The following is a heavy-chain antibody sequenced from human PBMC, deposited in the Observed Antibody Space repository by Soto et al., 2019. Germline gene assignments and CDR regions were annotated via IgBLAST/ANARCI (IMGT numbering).Heavy chain of an antibody. Sequence: SETLSLTCAVYGGSFSGYYWSWIRQPPGKGLEWIGEINHSGSTNYNPSLKSRVTISVDTSKNQFSLKLSSVTAADTAVYYCARGGVVGYSGYDSFAGYWGQGTLVTVSS. D-gene: IGHD5-12*01. CDR2: INHSGST. CDR1: GGSFSGYY. J-gene: IGHJ4*02. CDR3: ARGGVVGYSGYDSFAGY. V-gene: IGHV4-34*01.